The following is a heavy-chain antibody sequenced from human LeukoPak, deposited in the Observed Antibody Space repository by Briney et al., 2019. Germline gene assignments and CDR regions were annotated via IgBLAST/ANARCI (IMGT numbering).Heavy chain of an antibody. J-gene: IGHJ4*02. D-gene: IGHD1-26*01. CDR2: INPSGGST. V-gene: IGHV1-46*01. CDR1: GYTFTSYY. CDR3: ARDVGARAFDY. Sequence: GASVKVSCKASGYTFTSYYIHWVRQAPGQGLEWMGIINPSGGSTSYAQKFQGRVTMTRDTSTSTVYMELSSLRSEDTAVYYCARDVGARAFDYWGQGTLVTVSS.